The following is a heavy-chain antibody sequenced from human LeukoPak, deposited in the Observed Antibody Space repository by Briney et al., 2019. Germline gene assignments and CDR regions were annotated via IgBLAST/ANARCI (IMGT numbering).Heavy chain of an antibody. D-gene: IGHD5-24*01. CDR3: ARDPTTRDGYNFLAFDY. V-gene: IGHV1-69*05. J-gene: IGHJ4*02. CDR2: IIPIFGTA. CDR1: GGTFSSYA. Sequence: GASVKVSCKASGGTFSSYAISWVRQAPGQGLEWMGGIIPIFGTANYAQKFQGRVTMTRDTSTSTVYMELSSLRSEDTAVYYCARDPTTRDGYNFLAFDYWGQGTLVTVSS.